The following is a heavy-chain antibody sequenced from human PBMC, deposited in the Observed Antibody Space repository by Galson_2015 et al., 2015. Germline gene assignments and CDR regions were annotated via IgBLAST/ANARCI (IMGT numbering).Heavy chain of an antibody. Sequence: SLRLSCAASGFTFSSYWMSWVRQAPGKGLEWVANIKQDGSEKYYVDSVKGRFTISRDNAKNSLYLQMNSLRAEDTAVYYCARVFCSSTSCYTGFDYWGQGTLVTVSS. CDR3: ARVFCSSTSCYTGFDY. CDR1: GFTFSSYW. J-gene: IGHJ4*02. CDR2: IKQDGSEK. V-gene: IGHV3-7*03. D-gene: IGHD2-2*02.